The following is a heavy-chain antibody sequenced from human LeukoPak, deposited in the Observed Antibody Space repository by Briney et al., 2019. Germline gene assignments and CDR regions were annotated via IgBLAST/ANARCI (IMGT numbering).Heavy chain of an antibody. J-gene: IGHJ5*02. V-gene: IGHV6-1*01. CDR1: GDSVSNSGVA. CDR3: VRDAGPAPLFDL. CDR2: TYYRSKWYN. Sequence: SQTLALTCAISGDSVSNSGVAWNWIRQSPSRGLEWLGRTYYRSKWYNGYAVSLKSRIAINPDTAKNQFSLQLNSVTPDDTGVYYCVRDAGPAPLFDLWGLGTLVTVSS. D-gene: IGHD6-13*01.